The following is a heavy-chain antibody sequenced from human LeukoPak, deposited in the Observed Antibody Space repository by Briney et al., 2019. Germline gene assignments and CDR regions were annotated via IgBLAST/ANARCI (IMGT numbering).Heavy chain of an antibody. CDR1: GFTFSSYG. Sequence: PGRSLRLSCAASGFTFSSYGMHWVRQAPGKGLEWVAVISYDGSNKYYADSVKGRFTISRDNSKNTLYLQMNRLRAEDTAVYYCARLAGSFDYWGQGTLVTVSS. CDR3: ARLAGSFDY. V-gene: IGHV3-30*03. CDR2: ISYDGSNK. J-gene: IGHJ4*02.